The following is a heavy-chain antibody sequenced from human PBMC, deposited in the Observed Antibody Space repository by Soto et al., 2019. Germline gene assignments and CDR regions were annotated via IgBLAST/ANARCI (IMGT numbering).Heavy chain of an antibody. Sequence: LSETLSLTCTVSGGSISSYYWSWIRQPPGKGLEWIGYIYYSGSTNYNPSLKSRVTISVDTSKNQFSLKLSSVTAADTAVYYCARGNGDYLQYYYYYMDVWGKGTTVTVSS. D-gene: IGHD4-17*01. CDR2: IYYSGST. CDR3: ARGNGDYLQYYYYYMDV. J-gene: IGHJ6*03. CDR1: GGSISSYY. V-gene: IGHV4-59*01.